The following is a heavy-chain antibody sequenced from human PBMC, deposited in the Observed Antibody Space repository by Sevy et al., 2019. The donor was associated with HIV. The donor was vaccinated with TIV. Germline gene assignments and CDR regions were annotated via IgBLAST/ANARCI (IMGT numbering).Heavy chain of an antibody. CDR3: GRAKGYCFVNSCFGGSIKAFEF. CDR2: ISWNSGAI. CDR1: GFTFSDYA. Sequence: GGSLRLSCAASGFTFSDYAMHWVRLVPGKGLEWVSGISWNSGAIGYADSVKGRFSISRDNAKNSLHLQMNSLRVADTASYYFGRAKGYCFVNSCFGGSIKAFEFWGQWTMVTVSS. J-gene: IGHJ3*01. V-gene: IGHV3-9*01. D-gene: IGHD2-2*01.